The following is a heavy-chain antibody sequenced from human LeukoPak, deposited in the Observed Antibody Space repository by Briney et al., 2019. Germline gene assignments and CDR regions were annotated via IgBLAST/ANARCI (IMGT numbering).Heavy chain of an antibody. D-gene: IGHD4-17*01. CDR3: AKSLTLRRYFDY. Sequence: GGSLTLSCAASGFTFDDYAMHWVRQPPGKGLEWVSGISRNSGSIGFADSVQGPFTISRDNAKNSLYLQINSRRAEDTALYYCAKSLTLRRYFDYWGQGTLVTVSS. CDR2: ISRNSGSI. CDR1: GFTFDDYA. J-gene: IGHJ4*02. V-gene: IGHV3-9*01.